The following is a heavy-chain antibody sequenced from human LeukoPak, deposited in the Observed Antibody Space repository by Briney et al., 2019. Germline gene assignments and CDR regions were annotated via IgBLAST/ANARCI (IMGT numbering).Heavy chain of an antibody. CDR2: ISGSGGST. D-gene: IGHD7-27*01. CDR3: ARKSRLGYYFDY. CDR1: GFTFSSYA. V-gene: IGHV3-23*01. Sequence: GGSLRLSCAASGFTFSSYAMSWVRQAPGKGLEWVSAISGSGGSTYYADSVKGRFTISRDNSKNTLYLQMITLRAEDTAVYYCARKSRLGYYFDYWGQGTLVTVSS. J-gene: IGHJ4*02.